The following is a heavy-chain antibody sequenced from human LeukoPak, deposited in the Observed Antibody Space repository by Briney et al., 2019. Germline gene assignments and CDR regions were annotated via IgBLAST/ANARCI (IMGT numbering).Heavy chain of an antibody. CDR3: ARENVDTAMVDNYYYYMDV. CDR2: ISSSSSTI. CDR1: GFTFSSYS. J-gene: IGHJ6*03. V-gene: IGHV3-48*01. Sequence: GGSLRLSCAASGFTFSSYSMNWVRQAPGKGLEWVSYISSSSSTIYYADSVKGRFTISRDNAKNSLYLQMNSLRAEDTAVYYCARENVDTAMVDNYYYYMDVWGKGTTVTVSS. D-gene: IGHD5-18*01.